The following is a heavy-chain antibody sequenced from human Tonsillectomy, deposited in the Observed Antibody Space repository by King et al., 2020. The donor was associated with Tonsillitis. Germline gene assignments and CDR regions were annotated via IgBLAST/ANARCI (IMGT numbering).Heavy chain of an antibody. Sequence: QLVQSGAEVKKPGSSVKVSCKASGGTFNNFTINWVRQAPGQGLEWMGVTIPIFGKANYAQKFQGRVTMTADESTSTVYMELSRLRSEDTALYYCAKGDGDHFVDHWGQGTLVTVSS. CDR1: GGTFNNFT. V-gene: IGHV1-69*01. D-gene: IGHD1-14*01. CDR3: AKGDGDHFVDH. CDR2: TIPIFGKA. J-gene: IGHJ4*02.